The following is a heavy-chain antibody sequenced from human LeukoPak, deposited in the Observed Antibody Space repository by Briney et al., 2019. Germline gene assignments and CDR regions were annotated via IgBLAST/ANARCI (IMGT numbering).Heavy chain of an antibody. D-gene: IGHD6-19*01. J-gene: IGHJ6*03. V-gene: IGHV1-46*01. CDR2: INPSGGST. Sequence: GASVKVSCKASGYTFTSYGISWVRQAPGQGLEWMGIINPSGGSTSYAQKFQGRVTMTRDTSTSTVYMELSSLRSEDTAVYYCARDRVAGPLRALYYYYYMDVWGKGTTVTVSS. CDR1: GYTFTSYG. CDR3: ARDRVAGPLRALYYYYYMDV.